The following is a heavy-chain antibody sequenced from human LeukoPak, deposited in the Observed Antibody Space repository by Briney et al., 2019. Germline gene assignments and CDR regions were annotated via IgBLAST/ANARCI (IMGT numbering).Heavy chain of an antibody. V-gene: IGHV4-59*12. CDR3: ARLISRVGTTVTDY. J-gene: IGHJ4*02. CDR1: GGSISSYY. CDR2: IYYSGST. D-gene: IGHD4-17*01. Sequence: SETLSLTCTVAGGSISSYYCSWIRQPPGKGLEWIGYIYYSGSTNYNHSLKGRVTISGDTSKNQVSLELSSVTAADTAVYYCARLISRVGTTVTDYWGQGTLVTVSS.